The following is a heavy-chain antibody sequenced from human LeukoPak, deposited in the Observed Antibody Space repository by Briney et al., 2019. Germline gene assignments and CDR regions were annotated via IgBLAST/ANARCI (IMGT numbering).Heavy chain of an antibody. Sequence: GESLKISCKASGYSFTSYWIGWVRQMPGKGLEWMGIIYPGDSDTRYSPSFQGQVTISADKSINTPYLQWSSLKASDTAMYYCARLRIAAAGTIDWFDPWGQGTLVTVSS. CDR1: GYSFTSYW. D-gene: IGHD6-13*01. V-gene: IGHV5-51*01. CDR3: ARLRIAAAGTIDWFDP. J-gene: IGHJ5*02. CDR2: IYPGDSDT.